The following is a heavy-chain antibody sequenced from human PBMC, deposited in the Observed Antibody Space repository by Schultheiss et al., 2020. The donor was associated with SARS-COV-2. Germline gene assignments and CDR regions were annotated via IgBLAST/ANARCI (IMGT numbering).Heavy chain of an antibody. V-gene: IGHV4-31*03. CDR2: IHPSGIT. J-gene: IGHJ4*02. CDR1: GDPISSGTYY. D-gene: IGHD3-16*01. CDR3: ARHAGRIYDYIWGSSHYFDY. Sequence: SETLSLTCIVSGDPISSGTYYWSWIRQHPGKGLEWIGSIHPSGITLHTPSLESRLTMSADTSKSQFSLKLSSVTAADTAVYYCARHAGRIYDYIWGSSHYFDYWGQGTLVTVSS.